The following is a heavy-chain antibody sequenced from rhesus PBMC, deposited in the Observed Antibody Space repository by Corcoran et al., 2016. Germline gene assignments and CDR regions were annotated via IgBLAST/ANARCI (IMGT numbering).Heavy chain of an antibody. CDR2: IYGSGGGT. CDR1: GDSVSSYL. Sequence: QVQLQESGPGLVKPLETLSLTCAVSGDSVSSYLWSWVRQPPGKGLEWIGYIYGSGGGTNYHPSLKSRDTLVVDTARNQFSLQLNAVTAADTAVYYCAKCHGSENDWRYNRFDVWGAGVLVTVSS. V-gene: IGHV4S11*01. J-gene: IGHJ5-1*01. D-gene: IGHD1-14*01. CDR3: AKCHGSENDWRYNRFDV.